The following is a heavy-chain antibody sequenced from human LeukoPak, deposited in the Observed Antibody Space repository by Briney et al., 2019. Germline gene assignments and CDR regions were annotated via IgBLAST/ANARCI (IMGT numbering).Heavy chain of an antibody. J-gene: IGHJ6*02. D-gene: IGHD3-16*01. V-gene: IGHV3-7*03. CDR3: ARSRAAVVMGELIPSFYYGMDV. CDR2: IKQDGGER. CDR1: GFTFSNYW. Sequence: GGSLRLSCAASGFTFSNYWMTWVRQVPGKGLEWVATIKQDGGERYYVDSVEGRFTISRDNGKTSVYLQMNSLRADDTAVYYCARSRAAVVMGELIPSFYYGMDVWGQGTTVTVSS.